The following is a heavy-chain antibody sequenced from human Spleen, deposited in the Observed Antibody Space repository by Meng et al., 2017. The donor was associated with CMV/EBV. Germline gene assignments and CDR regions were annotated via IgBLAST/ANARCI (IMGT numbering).Heavy chain of an antibody. D-gene: IGHD4/OR15-4a*01. CDR1: GNRFTRNA. CDR2: INPNSGAT. J-gene: IGHJ4*02. V-gene: IGHV1-2*02. Sequence: ASVKVSCKASGNRFTRNAMIWVRQAPGQGLEWMGWINPNSGATDYAQKFQGRVTMTRDTSISTAYMDLSRLRSDDTAVYYCAASYSNYVLNFWGQGTLVTVSS. CDR3: AASYSNYVLNF.